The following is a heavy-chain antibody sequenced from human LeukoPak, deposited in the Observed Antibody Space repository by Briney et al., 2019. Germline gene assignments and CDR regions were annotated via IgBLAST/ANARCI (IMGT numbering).Heavy chain of an antibody. CDR3: AKRLYGSGGYYQFDY. V-gene: IGHV3-48*01. D-gene: IGHD3-10*01. CDR1: GFTFSIYS. CDR2: IGRSSDKT. J-gene: IGHJ4*02. Sequence: GGSLRLSCTASGFTFSIYSMNWVRQAPGKALEWVSYIGRSSDKTYYADSVRGRFIISRDNAKNSLYLEMNSLRAEDTAVYYCAKRLYGSGGYYQFDYWGQGTLVTVSS.